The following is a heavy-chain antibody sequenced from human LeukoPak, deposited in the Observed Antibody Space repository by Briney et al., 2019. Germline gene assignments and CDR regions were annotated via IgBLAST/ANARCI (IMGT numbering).Heavy chain of an antibody. CDR3: AREMSGGSGSVGAFDI. D-gene: IGHD3-10*01. CDR2: MNPNSGNT. J-gene: IGHJ3*02. Sequence: GASVKVSCKASGYTFTSYDINWVRQATGQGLEWMGWMNPNSGNTGYAQKFQGRVTMTRDTSTSTVYMELSSLRSEDTAVYYCAREMSGGSGSVGAFDIWGQGTMVTVSS. CDR1: GYTFTSYD. V-gene: IGHV1-8*01.